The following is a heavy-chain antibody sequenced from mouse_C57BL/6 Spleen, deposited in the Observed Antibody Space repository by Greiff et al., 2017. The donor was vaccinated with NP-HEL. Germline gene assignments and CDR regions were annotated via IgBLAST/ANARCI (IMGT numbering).Heavy chain of an antibody. J-gene: IGHJ3*01. CDR3: AREGQLRPAWFAY. V-gene: IGHV1-55*01. CDR1: GYTFTSYW. Sequence: VQLQQSGAELVKPGASVKMSCKASGYTFTSYWITWVKQRPGQGLEWIGDIYPGSGSTNYNEKFKSKATLTVDTSSSTAYMQLSSLTSEDSAVYYCAREGQLRPAWFAYWGQGTLVTVSA. D-gene: IGHD3-2*02. CDR2: IYPGSGST.